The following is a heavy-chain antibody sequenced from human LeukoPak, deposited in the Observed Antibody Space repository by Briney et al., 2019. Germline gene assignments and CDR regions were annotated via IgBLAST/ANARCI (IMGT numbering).Heavy chain of an antibody. Sequence: GVSLRLSCAASGVSVSSNFMIWVRQAPGKGLEWASLIYSGGETSYADSVKGRFSISRDNSKNTLYLQMNSLRVEDTAVYYCTRDPPAVAINTYAWGQGTLVTVSS. CDR2: IYSGGET. CDR3: TRDPPAVAINTYA. V-gene: IGHV3-66*01. D-gene: IGHD6-13*01. J-gene: IGHJ5*02. CDR1: GVSVSSNF.